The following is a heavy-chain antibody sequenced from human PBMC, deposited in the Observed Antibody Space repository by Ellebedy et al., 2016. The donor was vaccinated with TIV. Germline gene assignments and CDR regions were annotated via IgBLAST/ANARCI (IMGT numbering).Heavy chain of an antibody. CDR2: IWYDGSNK. J-gene: IGHJ3*02. Sequence: GESLKISCAASGFTFSSYGMHWVRQAPGKGLEWVAVIWYDGSNKYYADSVKGRFTISRDNSKNTLYLQMNSLRAEDTAVYYCARDPREGSPFDIWGQGTMVTVSS. CDR1: GFTFSSYG. D-gene: IGHD6-13*01. V-gene: IGHV3-33*08. CDR3: ARDPREGSPFDI.